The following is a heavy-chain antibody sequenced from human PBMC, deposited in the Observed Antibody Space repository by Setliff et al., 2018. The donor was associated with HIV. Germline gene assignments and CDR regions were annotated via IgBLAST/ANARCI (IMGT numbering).Heavy chain of an antibody. Sequence: SETLSLTCTVSGDSISSSSFYWGWIRQPPGKGLECIGTIYYSGSTHYNASLKSRVTMSVDTSKKEFSLKLASVTAADTAVYYCARGRDCDTNNCVFRSYYHYGFDVWGQGTTVTVSS. CDR1: GDSISSSSFY. D-gene: IGHD1-1*01. J-gene: IGHJ6*02. CDR3: ARGRDCDTNNCVFRSYYHYGFDV. CDR2: IYYSGST. V-gene: IGHV4-39*07.